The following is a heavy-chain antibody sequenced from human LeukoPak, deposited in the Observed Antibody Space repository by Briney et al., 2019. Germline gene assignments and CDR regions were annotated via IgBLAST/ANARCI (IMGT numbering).Heavy chain of an antibody. CDR1: GYTFTSYA. Sequence: ASVKVSCKASGYTFTSYAMSWVRQAPGQGLEWMGLSYPSGGTTGYAQKFQGRVTMTRDTSTSTAYMELSSLTSEDTAVYYCAREDYGSDWAFCDYWGQGTLVTVSS. D-gene: IGHD4-17*01. CDR2: SYPSGGTT. V-gene: IGHV1-46*01. J-gene: IGHJ4*02. CDR3: AREDYGSDWAFCDY.